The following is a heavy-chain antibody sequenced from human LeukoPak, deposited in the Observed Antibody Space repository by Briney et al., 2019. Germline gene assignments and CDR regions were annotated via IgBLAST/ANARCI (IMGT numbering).Heavy chain of an antibody. D-gene: IGHD1-1*01. J-gene: IGHJ4*02. CDR3: TRDRGAYNLYDY. V-gene: IGHV3-49*03. Sequence: GGSLRLSCTASGFTLGDYAMSWIRQAPGKGLEWVGFIRSKAYGETADYAASVKGRFTISRDDSKAIAYLQMNSLKTEDTAVYHCTRDRGAYNLYDYWGQGTLVTVSS. CDR1: GFTLGDYA. CDR2: IRSKAYGETA.